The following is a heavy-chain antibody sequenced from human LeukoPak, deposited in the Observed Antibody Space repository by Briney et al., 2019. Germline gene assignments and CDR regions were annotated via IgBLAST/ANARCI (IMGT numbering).Heavy chain of an antibody. CDR1: AFTFSDYS. J-gene: IGHJ4*02. Sequence: GGSLRLSCAASAFTFSDYSMNWVRQAPGKRVEWISYISGRSSTIYYAGSVRGRFTISRDNAKNSMYLQMNSLRAEDTAVYYCARDRLTSGSYFFDYWGQGTLVTVSS. CDR2: ISGRSSTI. CDR3: ARDRLTSGSYFFDY. D-gene: IGHD1-26*01. V-gene: IGHV3-48*01.